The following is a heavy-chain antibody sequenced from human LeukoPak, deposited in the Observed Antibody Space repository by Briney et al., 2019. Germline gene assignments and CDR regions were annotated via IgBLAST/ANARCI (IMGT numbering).Heavy chain of an antibody. Sequence: PGGSLRLSCAASGCTFDDYGLSWVRQAPGKGLEWVSGINWNGGSTGYADSVKGRFTISRDNAQNSLYLQMNSLRAEDTALYYCARAETYHYGTTGFQEIGPFDYWGQGTLVTVSS. V-gene: IGHV3-20*04. J-gene: IGHJ4*02. D-gene: IGHD3-10*01. CDR1: GCTFDDYG. CDR2: INWNGGST. CDR3: ARAETYHYGTTGFQEIGPFDY.